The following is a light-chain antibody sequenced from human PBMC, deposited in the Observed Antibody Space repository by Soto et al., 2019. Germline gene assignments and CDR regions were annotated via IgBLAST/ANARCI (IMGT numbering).Light chain of an antibody. CDR3: QQYNTYFRT. CDR1: QSVSSSY. V-gene: IGKV3-20*01. J-gene: IGKJ2*01. Sequence: EIVLTQSPGTLSLSPGERATLSCRASQSVSSSYLAWYQQKPGQAPRLLIYGASSRATGIPSRFSGSGSGTEFTLTISSLQPDDFATYYCQQYNTYFRTFGQGTKLEIK. CDR2: GAS.